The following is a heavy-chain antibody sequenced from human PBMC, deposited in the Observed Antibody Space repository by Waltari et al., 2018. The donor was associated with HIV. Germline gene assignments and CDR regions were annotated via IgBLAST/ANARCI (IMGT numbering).Heavy chain of an antibody. V-gene: IGHV1-8*01. Sequence: QVQLVQSGAEVKKPGASVRVSCKAAGYTFINYDIIWVRQATGQGLEWMGWKKHNSENAGYAQKVQDRVTMTRNTPKTTADMELSRRRSEDTGVYFCARLGGGIWSGYRLRRDHYYFDYWGQGTLVTVSS. CDR2: KKHNSENA. CDR1: GYTFINYD. CDR3: ARLGGGIWSGYRLRRDHYYFDY. J-gene: IGHJ4*02. D-gene: IGHD3-3*01.